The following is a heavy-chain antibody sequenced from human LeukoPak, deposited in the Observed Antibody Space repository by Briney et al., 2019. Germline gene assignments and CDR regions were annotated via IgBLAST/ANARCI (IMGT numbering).Heavy chain of an antibody. D-gene: IGHD2-15*01. CDR3: AKLPIVVVVAATWWFDP. CDR1: GFTFSSYA. Sequence: GGSLRLSCAASGFTFSSYAMSWVRQAPGKGLEWVSGISGSGGSTYYGDSVKGRFTISRDNSKNTLYLQMNSLRAEDTAVYYCAKLPIVVVVAATWWFDPWGQGTLVTVSS. V-gene: IGHV3-23*01. J-gene: IGHJ5*02. CDR2: ISGSGGST.